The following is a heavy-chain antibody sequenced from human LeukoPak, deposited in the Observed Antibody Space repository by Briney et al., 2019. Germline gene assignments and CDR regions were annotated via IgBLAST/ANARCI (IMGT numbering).Heavy chain of an antibody. CDR1: GYTFTTYG. CDR2: ISAYNGNT. Sequence: ASVKVSCKASGYTFTTYGISWGRQAPGQGLEWMGWISAYNGNTNYPQKLQGRVTMTTDTSTSTAYMELRSLRSDDTAVYYCARDVGARGPYYFDSWGQGTLVTVSS. V-gene: IGHV1-18*01. J-gene: IGHJ4*02. CDR3: ARDVGARGPYYFDS. D-gene: IGHD1-26*01.